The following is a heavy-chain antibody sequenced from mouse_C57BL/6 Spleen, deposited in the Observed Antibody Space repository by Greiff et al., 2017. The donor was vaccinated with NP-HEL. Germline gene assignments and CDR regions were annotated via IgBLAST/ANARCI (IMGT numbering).Heavy chain of an antibody. CDR1: GYTFTSYW. Sequence: QVHVKQPGAELVKPGASVKLSCKASGYTFTSYWMHWVKQRPGQGLEWIGMIHPNSGSTNYNEKFKSKATLTVDKSSSTAYMQLSSLTSEDSAVYYCARNDYDDYWGQGTTLTVSS. V-gene: IGHV1-64*01. CDR2: IHPNSGST. J-gene: IGHJ2*01. D-gene: IGHD2-4*01. CDR3: ARNDYDDY.